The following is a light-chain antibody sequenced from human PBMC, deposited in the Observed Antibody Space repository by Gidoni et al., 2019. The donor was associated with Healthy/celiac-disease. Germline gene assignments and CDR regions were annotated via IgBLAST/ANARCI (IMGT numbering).Light chain of an antibody. CDR3: QAWDSSTGGV. V-gene: IGLV3-1*01. CDR2: QDS. CDR1: KLGDKY. Sequence: SYELTPPPSVSVSPGQTASITCSGDKLGDKYACWYQQKPGQPPVLVIYQDSKRPSGIPERFSGSNSGNTATLTISGTQAMDEADYYCQAWDSSTGGVFGTGTKVTVL. J-gene: IGLJ1*01.